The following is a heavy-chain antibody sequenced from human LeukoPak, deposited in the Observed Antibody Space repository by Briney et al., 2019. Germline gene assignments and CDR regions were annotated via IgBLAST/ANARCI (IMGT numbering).Heavy chain of an antibody. CDR2: ISSSGSTI. V-gene: IGHV3-11*04. J-gene: IGHJ4*02. Sequence: GGSLRLSCAASGFTFSDYYMSWIRQAPGKGLEWVSYISSSGSTIYYADSVKGRFTISRDNAKNSLYLEMNSLRAEDTAVYYCARDPTEMATAYFDYWGQGTLVTVSS. CDR1: GFTFSDYY. CDR3: ARDPTEMATAYFDY. D-gene: IGHD5-24*01.